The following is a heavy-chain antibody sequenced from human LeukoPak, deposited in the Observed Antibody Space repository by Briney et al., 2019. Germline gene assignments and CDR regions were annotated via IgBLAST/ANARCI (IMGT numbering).Heavy chain of an antibody. CDR1: GLTFSSHS. CDR3: ARDAIVGATNFDY. D-gene: IGHD1-26*01. V-gene: IGHV3-21*01. CDR2: ISSSSTYI. Sequence: GGSLRLSCAAPGLTFSSHSMNWVRQAPGKGLEWVSSISSSSTYIYYADSVKGRSTISRDNAKNSLYLQMNSLRAEDTAVYYCARDAIVGATNFDYWGQGTLVTVSA. J-gene: IGHJ4*02.